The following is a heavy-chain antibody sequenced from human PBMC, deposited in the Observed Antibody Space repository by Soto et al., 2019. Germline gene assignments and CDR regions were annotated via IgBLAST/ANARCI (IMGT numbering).Heavy chain of an antibody. D-gene: IGHD1-1*01. CDR2: ISYDGSNK. V-gene: IGHV3-30-3*01. J-gene: IGHJ4*02. CDR3: ASQNNALDY. Sequence: QVQLVESGGGVVQPGRSLRLSCAASGFTFSSYAMHWVRQAPDKGLEWVAVISYDGSNKYYADSVKGRFTISRDNSKNTLYLQMNSLRAEDTAVYYCASQNNALDYWGQGTLVTVSS. CDR1: GFTFSSYA.